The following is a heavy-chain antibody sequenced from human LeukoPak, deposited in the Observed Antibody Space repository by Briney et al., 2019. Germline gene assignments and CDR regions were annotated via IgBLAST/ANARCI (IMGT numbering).Heavy chain of an antibody. CDR2: ISSSSSYI. CDR1: GFTFSSYS. CDR3: AREFGGWFDP. Sequence: GGSLRLSCAAAGFTFSSYSMNWVRQAPGKGLEWVSSISSSSSYIYYADSVKGRFTISRDNAKNSLYLQMNSLRAEDTAVYYCAREFGGWFDPWGQGTLVTVSS. J-gene: IGHJ5*02. D-gene: IGHD2-15*01. V-gene: IGHV3-21*01.